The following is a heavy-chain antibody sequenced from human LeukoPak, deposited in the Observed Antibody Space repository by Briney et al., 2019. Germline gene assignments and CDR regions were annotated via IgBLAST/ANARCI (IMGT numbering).Heavy chain of an antibody. CDR1: GGSFSGYY. J-gene: IGHJ2*01. Sequence: SETLSLTCAVYGGSFSGYYWSWIRQPPGKGLEWIGEINHSGSTYYNPSLKSRVTISVDTSKNQFSLKLSSVTAADTAVYYCARLKLGAYFDLWGRGTLVTVSS. D-gene: IGHD3-16*01. CDR3: ARLKLGAYFDL. CDR2: INHSGST. V-gene: IGHV4-34*09.